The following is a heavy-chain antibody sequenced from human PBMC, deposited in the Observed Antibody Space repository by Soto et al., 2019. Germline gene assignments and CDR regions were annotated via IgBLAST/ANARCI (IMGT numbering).Heavy chain of an antibody. D-gene: IGHD3-22*01. J-gene: IGHJ3*02. CDR3: AKKMLANTSGYHPNHVFDI. CDR2: VWHGGSSK. Sequence: PGGSLRLSCAASGFTFSNYAMHRVRQAPGKGLEWVAVVWHGGSSKYYTDSVKGRFTVSRDDSKNTVYLQMDSLRAEDTAMYYCAKKMLANTSGYHPNHVFDIWGKGHMGIVS. CDR1: GFTFSNYA. V-gene: IGHV3-33*06.